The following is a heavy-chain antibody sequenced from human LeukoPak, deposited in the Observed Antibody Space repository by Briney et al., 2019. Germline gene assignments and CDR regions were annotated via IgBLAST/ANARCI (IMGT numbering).Heavy chain of an antibody. Sequence: GGSLRLSCAASGFTFSDYEMNWVRQAPEKGLEWVSYINAGAGVIFYAHSAKGRFSITRDNAKNSLFLQRNSLRAEETAVYYCARVRTTDTLTGYKQELDYWGRGTLVTVSS. CDR2: INAGAGVI. CDR1: GFTFSDYE. V-gene: IGHV3-48*03. J-gene: IGHJ4*02. D-gene: IGHD3-9*01. CDR3: ARVRTTDTLTGYKQELDY.